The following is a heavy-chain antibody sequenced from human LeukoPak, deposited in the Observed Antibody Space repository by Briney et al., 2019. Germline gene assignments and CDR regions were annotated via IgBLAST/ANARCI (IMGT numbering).Heavy chain of an antibody. Sequence: GGSLRLSCAASGSTFSIYAMSWVRQAPGKGLEWVSTVSGSGDRTLYADSVKGRFTISRDNSKNTLYLQMNSLRPEDTAVYYCAKSGSHNAFDTWGQGTMVTVSS. CDR3: AKSGSHNAFDT. CDR1: GSTFSIYA. CDR2: VSGSGDRT. J-gene: IGHJ3*02. V-gene: IGHV3-23*01. D-gene: IGHD1-26*01.